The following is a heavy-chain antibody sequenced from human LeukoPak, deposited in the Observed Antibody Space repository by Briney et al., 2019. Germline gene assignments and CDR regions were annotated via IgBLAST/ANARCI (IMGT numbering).Heavy chain of an antibody. J-gene: IGHJ3*02. V-gene: IGHV4-59*01. CDR2: IYYSGST. D-gene: IGHD2/OR15-2a*01. Sequence: SETLSLTCTVSGGSISSYYWSWIRQPPGKGLEWIGYIYYSGSTNYNPSLKSRVTISVDTSKNQFSLKLSSVTAADTAVYYCASGAERYFAFDIWGQGTMVTASS. CDR1: GGSISSYY. CDR3: ASGAERYFAFDI.